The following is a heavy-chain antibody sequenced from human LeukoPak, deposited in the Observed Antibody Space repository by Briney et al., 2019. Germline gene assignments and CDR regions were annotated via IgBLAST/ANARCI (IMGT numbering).Heavy chain of an antibody. J-gene: IGHJ5*02. Sequence: ASVKVSCKVSGYTLTELSMHWVRQAPGKGLEWMGGFDPEDGETIYAQKFQGRVTMTEDTSTDTAYMELSSLRSEDTAVYYCAKKQGLRVGARINWFDPWGQGTLVTVSS. CDR2: FDPEDGET. D-gene: IGHD1-26*01. V-gene: IGHV1-24*01. CDR1: GYTLTELS. CDR3: AKKQGLRVGARINWFDP.